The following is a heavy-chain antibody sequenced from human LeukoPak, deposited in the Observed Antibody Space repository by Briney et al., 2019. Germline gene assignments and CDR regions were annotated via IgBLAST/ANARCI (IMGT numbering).Heavy chain of an antibody. V-gene: IGHV4-34*01. CDR2: INHSGST. D-gene: IGHD5-18*01. J-gene: IGHJ1*01. CDR1: GGSFSGYY. Sequence: SETLSLTCAVYGGSFSGYYWSWIRQPPGKGLEWIWEINHSGSTNYNPSLKSRVTISVDTSKNQFSLKLSSVTAADTAVYYCARTKGYSYGYSYFQHWGQGTLVTVSS. CDR3: ARTKGYSYGYSYFQH.